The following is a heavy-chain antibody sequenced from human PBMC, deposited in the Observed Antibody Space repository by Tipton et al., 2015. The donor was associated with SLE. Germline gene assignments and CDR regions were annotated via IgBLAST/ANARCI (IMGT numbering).Heavy chain of an antibody. V-gene: IGHV4-59*12. CDR2: IYYSGST. Sequence: TLSLTCTVSGGSISSYYWSWIRQPPGKGLEWIGYIYYSGSTNYNPSLKSRVTISIHTSKNQFSLKLSSVTAADTAVYYCARTQYTFGGVIAPFDYWGQGALVTVSS. D-gene: IGHD3-16*02. CDR3: ARTQYTFGGVIAPFDY. CDR1: GGSISSYY. J-gene: IGHJ4*02.